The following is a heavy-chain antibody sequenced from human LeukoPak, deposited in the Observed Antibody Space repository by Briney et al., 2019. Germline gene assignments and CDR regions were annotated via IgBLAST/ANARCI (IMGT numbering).Heavy chain of an antibody. CDR1: GYTFSSYG. J-gene: IGHJ4*02. CDR3: ARDMVRGVITWDY. Sequence: GASVRVSCKASGYTFSSYGISWVRQAPGRGLEWMGWISAYNGNTNYAQKLQGRVTMTTDTSTSTAYMELRSLRSDDTAVYYCARDMVRGVITWDYWGQGTLVTVSS. V-gene: IGHV1-18*01. CDR2: ISAYNGNT. D-gene: IGHD3-10*01.